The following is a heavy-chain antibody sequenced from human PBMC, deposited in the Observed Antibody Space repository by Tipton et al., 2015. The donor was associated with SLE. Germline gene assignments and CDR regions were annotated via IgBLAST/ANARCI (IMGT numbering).Heavy chain of an antibody. J-gene: IGHJ4*02. D-gene: IGHD3-3*01. CDR1: GGSITRSGNY. Sequence: TLSLTCTVSGGSITRSGNYWGWIRQPPGKGLEWIGSIYSSGTTYYNPSPKSRFTISVDTSKNQFSLRLSSVTAADTAVYYCARLLTIVGVVNWGQGTLVTVSS. CDR3: ARLLTIVGVVN. V-gene: IGHV4-39*07. CDR2: IYSSGTT.